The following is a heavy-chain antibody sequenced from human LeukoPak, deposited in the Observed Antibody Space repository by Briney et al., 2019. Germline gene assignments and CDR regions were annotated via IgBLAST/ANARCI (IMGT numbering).Heavy chain of an antibody. CDR1: GFIFSNYA. V-gene: IGHV3-23*01. Sequence: GGSLRLSCEASGFIFSNYAMSWVRQAPARGLEWVSSLRGDGDTFYADSVKGRFTLSRDDSRNTVYLHLNNLRVEDTAIYYCARASGVSDAYAVLWGQGTLVTVYS. D-gene: IGHD1-26*01. J-gene: IGHJ4*02. CDR3: ARASGVSDAYAVL. CDR2: LRGDGDT.